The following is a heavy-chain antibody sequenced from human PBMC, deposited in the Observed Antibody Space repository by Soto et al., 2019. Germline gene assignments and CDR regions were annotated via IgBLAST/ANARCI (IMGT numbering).Heavy chain of an antibody. J-gene: IGHJ6*02. CDR3: ARDFHYRYGMDV. V-gene: IGHV3-21*01. Sequence: EVQLVESGGGLVKPGGSLRLSCAASGFTFSSYSMNWVRQAPGKGLEWVSSISSSSSYIYYADSVKGRFTISRDNAKNSLYLQMNSLRAEDTAVYYCARDFHYRYGMDVWGQGTTVTVSS. D-gene: IGHD4-4*01. CDR2: ISSSSSYI. CDR1: GFTFSSYS.